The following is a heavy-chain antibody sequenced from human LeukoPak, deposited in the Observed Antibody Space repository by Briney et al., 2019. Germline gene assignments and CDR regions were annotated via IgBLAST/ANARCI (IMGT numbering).Heavy chain of an antibody. CDR3: ARDRVAGTRAFDI. CDR1: GYTFTSYY. Sequence: ASAKVSCKASGYTFTSYYMHWVRQAPGQGLEWMGIINPSGGSASYAQKFQGRVTMTRDTSTSTVYMELSSLRSEDTAVYYCARDRVAGTRAFDIWGQGTMVTVSS. CDR2: INPSGGSA. J-gene: IGHJ3*02. V-gene: IGHV1-46*01. D-gene: IGHD6-19*01.